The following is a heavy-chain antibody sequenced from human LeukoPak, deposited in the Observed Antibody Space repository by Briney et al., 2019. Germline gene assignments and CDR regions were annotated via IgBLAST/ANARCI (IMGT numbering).Heavy chain of an antibody. J-gene: IGHJ4*02. CDR3: ARGDYGDLIDY. V-gene: IGHV1-18*01. Sequence: ASVNVSCKASVYTFTTYGIRWVRQAPGQGLEWMGWISAYNGNTNYAQKLQGRVTMTTDTSTSTAYMELRSLRSDDTAVYYCARGDYGDLIDYWGQGTLVTVSS. D-gene: IGHD4-17*01. CDR2: ISAYNGNT. CDR1: VYTFTTYG.